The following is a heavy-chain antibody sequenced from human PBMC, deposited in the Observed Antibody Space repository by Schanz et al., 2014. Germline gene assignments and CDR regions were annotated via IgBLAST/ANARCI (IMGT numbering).Heavy chain of an antibody. CDR3: VRDAGWAFGDYHGMDV. D-gene: IGHD3-10*01. J-gene: IGHJ6*02. V-gene: IGHV1-46*01. CDR1: GYTFTSYY. CDR2: INPSGGST. Sequence: QVQLVQSGAEVKKPGASVKVSCEASGYTFTSYYIHWFRQAPGQGLEWMGLINPSGGSTSYAQKFQGRVTMTRDTSTSTVYMELSSLRSEDTAVYYCVRDAGWAFGDYHGMDVWGQGTSVTVSS.